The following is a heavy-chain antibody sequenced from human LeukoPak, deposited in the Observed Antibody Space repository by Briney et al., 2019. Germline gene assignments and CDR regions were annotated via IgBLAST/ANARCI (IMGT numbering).Heavy chain of an antibody. CDR3: TRRTAAGALDY. Sequence: GGSLRLSCAASGFTFSDHYMDWVGQAPGKGLEWVGRIRNKANSYTSEYAASVKGKFTISRDDSKNSLYLQMNSLKTEDTAVYYCTRRTAAGALDYWGQGTLVTVSS. D-gene: IGHD6-13*01. CDR2: IRNKANSYTS. CDR1: GFTFSDHY. J-gene: IGHJ4*02. V-gene: IGHV3-72*01.